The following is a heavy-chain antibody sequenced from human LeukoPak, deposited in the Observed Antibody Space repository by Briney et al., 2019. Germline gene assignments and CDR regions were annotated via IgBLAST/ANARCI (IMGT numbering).Heavy chain of an antibody. V-gene: IGHV1-46*01. Sequence: ASAKVSCKASGYTFTSYYMHWVRQAPGQGLEWMGIINPSGGSTSYAQKFQGRVTMTRDTSTSTVYMELSSLRSEDTAVYYCARDDGNPAYCGGDCYSGWFDPWGQGTLVTVSS. J-gene: IGHJ5*02. CDR3: ARDDGNPAYCGGDCYSGWFDP. CDR2: INPSGGST. CDR1: GYTFTSYY. D-gene: IGHD2-21*01.